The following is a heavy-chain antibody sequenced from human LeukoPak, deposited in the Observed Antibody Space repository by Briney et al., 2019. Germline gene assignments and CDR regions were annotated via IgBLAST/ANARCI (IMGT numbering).Heavy chain of an antibody. CDR3: ASRDSSGYYTDY. J-gene: IGHJ4*02. D-gene: IGHD3-22*01. V-gene: IGHV3-30*03. CDR2: ISYDGSNK. Sequence: GGSLRLSCAASGFTFSSYGMHWVRQAPGKGLEWVAVISYDGSNKYYADSVKGRFTISRDNSKNTLYLQMNSLRAEDTAVYYCASRDSSGYYTDYWGQGTPVTVFS. CDR1: GFTFSSYG.